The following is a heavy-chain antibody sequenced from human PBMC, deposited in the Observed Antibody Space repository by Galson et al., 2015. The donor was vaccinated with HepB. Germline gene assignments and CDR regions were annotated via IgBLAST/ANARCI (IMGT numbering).Heavy chain of an antibody. CDR2: INPNSGGT. J-gene: IGHJ4*02. CDR1: GYTFTGYY. V-gene: IGHV1-2*02. CDR3: ASPRLCSSTSYYFFEIDY. Sequence: SVKVSCKASGYTFTGYYMHWVRQAPGQGLEWMGWINPNSGGTNYAQKFQGRVTMTRDTSISTAYMELSRLRSDDTAVYYCASPRLCSSTSYYFFEIDYWGQGTLVTVSS. D-gene: IGHD2-2*01.